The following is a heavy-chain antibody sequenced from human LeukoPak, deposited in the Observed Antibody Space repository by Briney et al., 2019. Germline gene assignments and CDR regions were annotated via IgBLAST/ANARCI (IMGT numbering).Heavy chain of an antibody. D-gene: IGHD6-6*01. Sequence: SETLSLTCAVSGYSISSGYYWGWSRHPPGRGLEWIGSIYHSGTTYYNPSLTSRVTISVDTSKNHFSLKVNSVTAADTAVYYCAKPQSSLSHFYDSWGQGTLVTVSS. CDR2: IYHSGTT. CDR1: GYSISSGYY. J-gene: IGHJ4*02. V-gene: IGHV4-38-2*01. CDR3: AKPQSSLSHFYDS.